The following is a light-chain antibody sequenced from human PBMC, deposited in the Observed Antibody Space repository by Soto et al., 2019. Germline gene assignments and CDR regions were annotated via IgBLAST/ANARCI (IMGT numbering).Light chain of an antibody. Sequence: QSVLTQPPSVSAAPRQRVTISCSGSSSNIGNNAVNWYQQLPGKAPKLLIYYDDLLPSGVSDRFSGSKSGTSASLAISGLQSEDEADYYCAAWAVSLNGRVFGGGTKLTVL. V-gene: IGLV1-36*01. CDR2: YDD. CDR3: AAWAVSLNGRV. J-gene: IGLJ2*01. CDR1: SSNIGNNA.